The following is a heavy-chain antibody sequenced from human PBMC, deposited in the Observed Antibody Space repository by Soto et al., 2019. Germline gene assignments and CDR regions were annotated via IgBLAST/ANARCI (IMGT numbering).Heavy chain of an antibody. CDR3: ARDLYSSGWLTGFDP. J-gene: IGHJ5*02. CDR2: IYSGGST. CDR1: GFTVNNNY. D-gene: IGHD6-19*01. V-gene: IGHV3-66*01. Sequence: EVQLVESGGGLVQPGGSLRLSCAASGFTVNNNYMSWVRQAPGKGLEWVSVIYSGGSTYYVDSVKGSFTMSRDNSKNTVYLQMNSLRAEDTAVYYCARDLYSSGWLTGFDPWGQGTLVTVSS.